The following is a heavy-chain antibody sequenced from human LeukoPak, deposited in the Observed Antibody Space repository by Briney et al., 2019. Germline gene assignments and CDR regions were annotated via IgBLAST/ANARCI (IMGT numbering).Heavy chain of an antibody. CDR1: GDSVSSNSAA. J-gene: IGHJ5*02. CDR2: TYYRSKWYN. Sequence: SQTLSLTCAISGDSVSSNSAAWNWIRQSASRGLEWLGRTYYRSKWYNDYAVSVKSRITINPDTSKNQFSLQLNSVTPEDTAVYYCARGQWNQPLLLFDPWGQGTLVTVSS. CDR3: ARGQWNQPLLLFDP. V-gene: IGHV6-1*01. D-gene: IGHD1-14*01.